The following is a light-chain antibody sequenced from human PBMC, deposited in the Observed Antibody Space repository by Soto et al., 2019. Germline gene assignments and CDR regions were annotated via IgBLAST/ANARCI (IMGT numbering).Light chain of an antibody. CDR3: QQYNNWPIT. V-gene: IGKV3D-15*01. CDR1: QSVSSN. J-gene: IGKJ5*01. CDR2: GAS. Sequence: EIVMTQSPATLSVSPGERATLSCRVSQSVSSNLAWYQQKPGQAPRLLIYGASIRATGIPARFSGSGSGTEFTLTISSLQSEDFAVYYCQQYNNWPITFGQGTRLEIK.